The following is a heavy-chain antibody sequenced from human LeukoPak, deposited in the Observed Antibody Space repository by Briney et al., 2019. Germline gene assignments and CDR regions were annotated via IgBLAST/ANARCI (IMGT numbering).Heavy chain of an antibody. D-gene: IGHD3-22*01. J-gene: IGHJ3*02. CDR1: GVSISSSSYY. V-gene: IGHV4-39*07. Sequence: PSETLSLTCTVSGVSISSSSYYWSWIRQPPGKGREWIGEINHSENTNYNPSLNSLVTISVDTSKKQFYLKLSIVAAAATAVYYSERGAYYESSGYDAFDIWGQGTMVTVSS. CDR2: INHSENT. CDR3: ERGAYYESSGYDAFDI.